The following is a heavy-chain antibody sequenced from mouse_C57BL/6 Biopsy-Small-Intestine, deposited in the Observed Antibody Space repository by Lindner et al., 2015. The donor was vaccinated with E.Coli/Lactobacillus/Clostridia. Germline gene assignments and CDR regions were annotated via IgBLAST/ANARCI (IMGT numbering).Heavy chain of an antibody. CDR3: ARHDYVYYYAMDY. CDR2: INPSSGYT. CDR1: GYTFTSYW. J-gene: IGHJ4*01. V-gene: IGHV1-7*01. Sequence: VQLQESGAELAKPGASVKLSCKASGYTFTSYWMHWVKQRPGQGLEWIGYINPSSGYTKYNQKFKDKATLTADKSSSTAYMQLSSLTYEDSVVYYCARHDYVYYYAMDYWGQGTSVTVSS. D-gene: IGHD2-4*01.